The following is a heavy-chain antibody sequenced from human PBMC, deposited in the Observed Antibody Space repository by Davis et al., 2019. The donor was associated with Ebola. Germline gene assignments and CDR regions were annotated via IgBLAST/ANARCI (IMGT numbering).Heavy chain of an antibody. V-gene: IGHV3-48*01. CDR1: GFTFSNYG. J-gene: IGHJ6*02. Sequence: GESLKISCGGSGFTFSNYGMNWVRQAPGKGLEWVSYISSGSSTIYYADSVKGRFTISRDNAKNSLYLQMNSLRAEDTAVYYCANTGPEPYYYYYGMDVWGQGTTVTVSS. D-gene: IGHD1-14*01. CDR3: ANTGPEPYYYYYGMDV. CDR2: ISSGSSTI.